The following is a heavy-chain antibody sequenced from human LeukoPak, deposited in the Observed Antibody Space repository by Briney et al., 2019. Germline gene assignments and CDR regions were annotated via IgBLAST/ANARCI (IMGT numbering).Heavy chain of an antibody. CDR1: VFSFTNYW. CDR2: IYPGDSDT. D-gene: IGHD3-3*01. CDR3: ARNKDYDFWSGYRGGAFDI. Sequence: GESLKISCKASVFSFTNYWIAWVRQTPEKGLEWMGIIYPGDSDTRYNPSFQGQVTISADKSISTAYLQWSSLKASDTAMYYCARNKDYDFWSGYRGGAFDIWGQGTMVTVSS. J-gene: IGHJ3*02. V-gene: IGHV5-51*01.